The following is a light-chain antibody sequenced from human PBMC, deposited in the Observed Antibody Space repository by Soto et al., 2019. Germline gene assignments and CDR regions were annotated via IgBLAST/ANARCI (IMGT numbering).Light chain of an antibody. V-gene: IGLV2-14*01. CDR3: SSYTSISALVV. CDR2: EVY. J-gene: IGLJ1*01. CDR1: RTDVVGCNH. Sequence: QSALTQPASVSGSPGQSITISCTGTRTDVVGCNHVSWYQQHPGKAPKVILYEVYHRGSGVSSRFSGSKSGNTAALTISVLQAQDEADYYCSSYTSISALVVFGTGSKGTVL.